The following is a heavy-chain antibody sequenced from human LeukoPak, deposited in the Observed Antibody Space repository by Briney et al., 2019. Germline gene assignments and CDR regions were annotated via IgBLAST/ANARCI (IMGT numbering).Heavy chain of an antibody. CDR2: IYYSGST. J-gene: IGHJ4*02. V-gene: IGHV4-31*03. CDR3: ARVYCSGGSCYSGVSVFDY. D-gene: IGHD2-15*01. CDR1: GGSISSGGYY. Sequence: SQTLSLTCTVSGGSISSGGYYWSWIRQHPGKGLEWIGYIYYSGSTYYNPSLKSRVTISVDRSKNQFSLKLSSVTAADTAVYYCARVYCSGGSCYSGVSVFDYWGQGTLVTVSS.